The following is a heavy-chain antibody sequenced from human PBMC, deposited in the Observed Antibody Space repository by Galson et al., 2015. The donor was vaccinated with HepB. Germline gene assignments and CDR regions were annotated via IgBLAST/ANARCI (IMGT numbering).Heavy chain of an antibody. CDR2: FDPEDGET. Sequence: SVKVSCKVSGYTLTELSMHWVRQAPGKGLEWMGGFDPEDGETIYAQKFQGRVTMTEDTSTDTAYMELSSLRSEDTAVYYCATVLGIAAAGALGYWGQGTLSPSPQ. D-gene: IGHD6-13*01. V-gene: IGHV1-24*01. CDR3: ATVLGIAAAGALGY. J-gene: IGHJ4*02. CDR1: GYTLTELS.